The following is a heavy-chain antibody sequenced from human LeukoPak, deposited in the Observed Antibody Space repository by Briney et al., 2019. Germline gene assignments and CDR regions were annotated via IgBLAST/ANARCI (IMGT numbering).Heavy chain of an antibody. J-gene: IGHJ6*02. CDR3: TTVIAVAGYYYYGMDV. CDR1: GFTFSNAW. D-gene: IGHD6-19*01. V-gene: IGHV3-15*01. Sequence: GGSLRLSCAASGFTFSNAWMSWVRQAPGKGLEWVGRIKSKTDGGTTDYAAPVKGRFTILRDDSKNTLYLQMNSPKTEDTAVYYCTTVIAVAGYYYYGMDVWGQGTTVTVSS. CDR2: IKSKTDGGTT.